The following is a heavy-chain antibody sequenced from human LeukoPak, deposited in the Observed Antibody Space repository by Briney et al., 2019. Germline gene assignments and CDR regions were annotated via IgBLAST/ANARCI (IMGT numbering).Heavy chain of an antibody. Sequence: GGSLRLSCAASGFTFSSYEMNWVRQAPGKGLEWVSYISSSSSYTNYADSVKGRFTISRDNAKNSLYLQMSSLRAEDTAVYYCARDSGSGQEDYWGQGTLVTVSS. D-gene: IGHD6-19*01. J-gene: IGHJ4*02. CDR2: ISSSSSYT. CDR1: GFTFSSYE. CDR3: ARDSGSGQEDY. V-gene: IGHV3-21*05.